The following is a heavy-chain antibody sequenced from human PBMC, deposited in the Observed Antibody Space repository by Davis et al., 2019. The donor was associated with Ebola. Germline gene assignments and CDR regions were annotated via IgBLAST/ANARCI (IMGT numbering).Heavy chain of an antibody. CDR2: IKSKTDGGTT. CDR3: TTEPCSSTSCYSLEDYYYYYMDV. V-gene: IGHV3-15*01. D-gene: IGHD2-2*02. J-gene: IGHJ6*03. Sequence: GESLKISCAASGFTFSNAWMSWVRQAPGKGLEWVGRIKSKTDGGTTDYAAPVKGRFTISRDDSKNTLYLQMNSLKTEDTAVYYCTTEPCSSTSCYSLEDYYYYYMDVWGKGTTVTVSS. CDR1: GFTFSNAW.